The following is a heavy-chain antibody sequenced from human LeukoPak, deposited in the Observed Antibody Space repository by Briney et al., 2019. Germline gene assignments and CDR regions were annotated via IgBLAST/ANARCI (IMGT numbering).Heavy chain of an antibody. V-gene: IGHV3-13*04. CDR1: GFTFSSYD. CDR3: VRDPDALDY. Sequence: GGSPRLSCAASGFTFSSYDMHWVRQATGKGLEWVSVIGTGGDTYYAGSVKGRFTISRENAKNSLYLQMNSLTAGDTAVYYCVRDPDALDYWGPGTPVTVSS. J-gene: IGHJ4*02. CDR2: IGTGGDT.